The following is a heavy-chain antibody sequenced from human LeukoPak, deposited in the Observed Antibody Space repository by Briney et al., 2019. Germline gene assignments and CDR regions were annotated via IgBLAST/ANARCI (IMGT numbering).Heavy chain of an antibody. V-gene: IGHV3-53*01. J-gene: IGHJ4*02. CDR2: IYSGGST. CDR3: ARVGTAMVLDY. D-gene: IGHD5-18*01. Sequence: QSGGSLRLSCAASGFTFSSNYMSWVRQAPGKGLEWVSVIYSGGSTYYPDSVKGRFTISRDNSKNTLYLQMNSLRAEDTAVYYCARVGTAMVLDYWGQGTLVTVSS. CDR1: GFTFSSNY.